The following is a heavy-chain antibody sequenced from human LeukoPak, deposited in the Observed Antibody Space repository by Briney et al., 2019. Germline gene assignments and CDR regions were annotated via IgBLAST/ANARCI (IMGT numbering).Heavy chain of an antibody. D-gene: IGHD3-10*01. CDR3: ARIWFGESYNWFDP. CDR1: GGSISSSSYY. CDR2: IYYSGST. V-gene: IGHV4-39*01. Sequence: SETLSLTCTVSGGSISSSSYYWGWIRQPPGKGLEWIGSIYYSGSTYYNPSLKSRVTISVDTSKNQFPLKLSSVTAADTAVYYCARIWFGESYNWFDPWGQGTLVTISS. J-gene: IGHJ5*02.